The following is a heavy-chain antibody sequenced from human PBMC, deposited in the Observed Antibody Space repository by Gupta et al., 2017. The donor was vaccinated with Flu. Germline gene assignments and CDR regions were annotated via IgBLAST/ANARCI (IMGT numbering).Heavy chain of an antibody. D-gene: IGHD3-16*01. CDR1: GFTFSSYS. V-gene: IGHV3-21*01. Sequence: ELQLLESGGGLVKPGGSLRLSCAASGFTFSSYSMNWVRQTPGTGLEWVASISSNNGFISYADSVKGRVTITRDNARKSLFLQMNSLRAEDTAVDFCARDPGGGRRHESFDGWGQGTLVSVSS. J-gene: IGHJ1*01. CDR3: ARDPGGGRRHESFDG. CDR2: ISSNNGFI.